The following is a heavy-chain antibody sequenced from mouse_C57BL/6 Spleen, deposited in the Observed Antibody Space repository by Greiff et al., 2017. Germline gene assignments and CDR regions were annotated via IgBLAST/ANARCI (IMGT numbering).Heavy chain of an antibody. CDR3: TVATEVATKGC. CDR1: GFNFKDYY. V-gene: IGHV14-1*01. CDR2: IDPEDGDT. Sequence: EVQLQESGAELVRPGASVKMSCTASGFNFKDYYMHWVKQRPEQGLEWIGRIDPEDGDTEYAPEFQGKATMTADTSSNTAYLQLSSLTSEDAAVYYCTVATEVATKGCWGQGPTLTVPS. D-gene: IGHD1-1*01. J-gene: IGHJ2*01.